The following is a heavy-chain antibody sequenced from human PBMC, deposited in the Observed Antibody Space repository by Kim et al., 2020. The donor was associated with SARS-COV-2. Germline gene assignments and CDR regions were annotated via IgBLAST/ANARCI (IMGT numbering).Heavy chain of an antibody. CDR3: ARDLHYCSGGSCYYYYYYGMDV. CDR2: ISYDGSNK. D-gene: IGHD2-15*01. Sequence: GGSLRLSCAASGFTFSSYGMHWVRQAPGKGLEWVAVISYDGSNKYYADSVKGRFTISRDNSKNTLYLQMNSLRAEDTAVYYCARDLHYCSGGSCYYYYYYGMDVWGQGTTVTVSS. CDR1: GFTFSSYG. J-gene: IGHJ6*02. V-gene: IGHV3-33*05.